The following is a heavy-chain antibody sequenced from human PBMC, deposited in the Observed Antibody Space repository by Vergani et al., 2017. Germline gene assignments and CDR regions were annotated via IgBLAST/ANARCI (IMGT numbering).Heavy chain of an antibody. CDR2: INHSGTI. CDR1: GGSLSGYY. D-gene: IGHD1-26*01. CDR3: ARRAERWETLLRDDFDV. Sequence: QVQLQESGPGLLKPSETLSLTCAVYGGSLSGYYWSWLRLAPGKGLEWIGEINHSGTINYNPTLKSPFNVSIDTSRDHFSLKLRSVSAADTAVYFCARRAERWETLLRDDFDVWGQGTFVTVSP. J-gene: IGHJ3*01. V-gene: IGHV4-34*01.